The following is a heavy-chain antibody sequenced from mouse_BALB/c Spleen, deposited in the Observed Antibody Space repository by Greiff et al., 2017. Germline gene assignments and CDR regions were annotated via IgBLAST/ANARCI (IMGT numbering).Heavy chain of an antibody. CDR2: INPSTGYT. Sequence: VQLVESGAELAKPGASVKMSCKASGYTFTSYWMHWVKQRPGQGLEWIGYINPSTGYTEYNQKFKDKATLTADKSSSTAYMQLSSLTSEDSAVYYCARGGSPPWFAYWGQGTLVTVSA. D-gene: IGHD1-1*01. V-gene: IGHV1-7*01. CDR1: GYTFTSYW. CDR3: ARGGSPPWFAY. J-gene: IGHJ3*01.